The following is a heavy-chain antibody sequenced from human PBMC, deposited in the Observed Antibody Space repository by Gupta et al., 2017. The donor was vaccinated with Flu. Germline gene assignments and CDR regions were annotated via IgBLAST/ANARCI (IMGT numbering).Heavy chain of an antibody. CDR3: ARAGGDRSGWGNDS. V-gene: IGHV4-39*07. J-gene: IGHJ4*02. CDR2: IYYSGST. D-gene: IGHD6-19*01. CDR1: GGSISSSSYY. Sequence: QLQLQESGPVLVKPSETLSLTFTVSGGSISSSSYYWGWIRQPPGKGLEWSGSIYYSGSTYYNTARKRRVTLSVETAKKQVSTKLRSVPGADTDVYYSARAGGDRSGWGNDSCGQGTLVTVSS.